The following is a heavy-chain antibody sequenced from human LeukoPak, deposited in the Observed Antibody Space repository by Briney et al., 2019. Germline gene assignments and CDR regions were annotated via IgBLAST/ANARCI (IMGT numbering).Heavy chain of an antibody. CDR1: GGSISTYY. CDR3: ARGRGDARGSSFDP. Sequence: SETLSLTCIVSGGSISTYYWSWIRQPPGKGLEWIGYIYYTGSTTYNPSLKSRVSISVDTSKNKFSLDLNSVSAADTAVYYCARGRGDARGSSFDPWGQGTLVTVSS. V-gene: IGHV4-59*01. CDR2: IYYTGST. D-gene: IGHD3-10*01. J-gene: IGHJ5*02.